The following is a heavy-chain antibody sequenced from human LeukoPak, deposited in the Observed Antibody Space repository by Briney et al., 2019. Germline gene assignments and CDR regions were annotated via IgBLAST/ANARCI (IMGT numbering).Heavy chain of an antibody. J-gene: IGHJ4*02. V-gene: IGHV1-18*01. D-gene: IGHD3-22*01. Sequence: ASVKVSCKASGYTFTNYHIAWVRQAPGQGLEWMGWVSTNDGNTVYAQRLQGRVTMTTDTPTSVAYMELRSLTSDDTAVYYCTRAPPGMTMMTDYWGQGTLVTVS. CDR2: VSTNDGNT. CDR3: TRAPPGMTMMTDY. CDR1: GYTFTNYH.